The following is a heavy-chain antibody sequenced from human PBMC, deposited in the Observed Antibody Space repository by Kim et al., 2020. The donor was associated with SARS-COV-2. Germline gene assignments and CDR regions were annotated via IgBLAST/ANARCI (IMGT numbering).Heavy chain of an antibody. J-gene: IGHJ3*02. CDR3: ARARAATTFLEACHI. CDR2: INWNGGST. V-gene: IGHV3-20*04. Sequence: GGSLRLSCAASGFTFDDYGMSWVRQAPGKGLEWVSGINWNGGSTNYADSVKGRFTISRDNGKSSLSLQMSSLRVEDTALYYCARARAATTFLEACHIWGQGTMVTVSS. CDR1: GFTFDDYG. D-gene: IGHD1-7*01.